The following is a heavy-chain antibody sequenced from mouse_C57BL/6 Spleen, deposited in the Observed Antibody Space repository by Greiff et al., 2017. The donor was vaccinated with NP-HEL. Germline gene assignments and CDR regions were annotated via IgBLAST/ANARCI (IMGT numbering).Heavy chain of an antibody. Sequence: VHVKQSGAELVRPGASVKLSCTASGFNIKDYYMHWVKQRPEQGLEWIGRIDPEDGDTEYAPKFQGKATMTADTSSNTAYLQLSSLTSEDTAVYYCTTSYGNHWYFDVWGTGTTVTVSS. J-gene: IGHJ1*03. V-gene: IGHV14-1*01. CDR2: IDPEDGDT. CDR1: GFNIKDYY. D-gene: IGHD2-1*01. CDR3: TTSYGNHWYFDV.